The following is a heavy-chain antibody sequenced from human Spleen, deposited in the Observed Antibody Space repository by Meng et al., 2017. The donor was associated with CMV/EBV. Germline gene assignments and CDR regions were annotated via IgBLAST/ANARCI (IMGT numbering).Heavy chain of an antibody. CDR1: SFTSSGDR. D-gene: IGHD1-26*01. Sequence: AFSFTSSGDRMLRVRQGTGKGLVGVTHIDRDERYTSHSENGRGRITISRYNAKNSLYLKMKSLGAEDTAVYYCSRPLYTWTYWEHGYWGQGTLVTVSS. V-gene: IGHV3-74*01. J-gene: IGHJ4*02. CDR2: IDRDERYT. CDR3: SRPLYTWTYWEHGY.